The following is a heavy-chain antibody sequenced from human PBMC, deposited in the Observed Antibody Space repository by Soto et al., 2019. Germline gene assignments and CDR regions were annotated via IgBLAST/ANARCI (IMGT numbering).Heavy chain of an antibody. Sequence: PGGSLRLSYAASGFTFSSYAMSWVRQAPGKGLERVSSISGRAGSSTYYADSVKGRFTISRDSSKNTLYLQMNSLRAEDTALYYCAKSGQWLPYYFDYWGQGTLVTVSS. J-gene: IGHJ4*02. CDR1: GFTFSSYA. V-gene: IGHV3-23*01. CDR3: AKSGQWLPYYFDY. CDR2: ISGRAGSST. D-gene: IGHD6-19*01.